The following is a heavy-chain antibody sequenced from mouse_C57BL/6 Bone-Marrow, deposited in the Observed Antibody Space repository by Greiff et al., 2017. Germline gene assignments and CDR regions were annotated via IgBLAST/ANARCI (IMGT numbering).Heavy chain of an antibody. J-gene: IGHJ4*01. Sequence: VQLQQSGPGLVQPSQSLSITCTASGFSLTSYGVHWVRQSPGKGLEWLGVIWSGGSTDNNAAFMSRLGIIKDNPTSQAFFKMNRMQADDTAIYDCAKTPPWAMDYWGQGTSVTVSS. CDR2: IWSGGST. CDR1: GFSLTSYG. CDR3: AKTPPWAMDY. V-gene: IGHV2-5*01.